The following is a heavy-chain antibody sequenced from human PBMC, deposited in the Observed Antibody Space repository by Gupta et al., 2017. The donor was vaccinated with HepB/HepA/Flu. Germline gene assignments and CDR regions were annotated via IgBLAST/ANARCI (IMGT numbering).Heavy chain of an antibody. D-gene: IGHD6-13*01. Sequence: EVQLVESGGGLVQPGGSLRLSCAASGVIFSNFWMNWVRQAPGKGLKFVANIKQDGSEKNYVDSVRGRFTISRDNAKNLLYLQMNSLRAEDTAVFYCAISTRSSSSDYWGQGALVTVSS. J-gene: IGHJ4*02. CDR1: GVIFSNFW. CDR3: AISTRSSSSDY. CDR2: IKQDGSEK. V-gene: IGHV3-7*01.